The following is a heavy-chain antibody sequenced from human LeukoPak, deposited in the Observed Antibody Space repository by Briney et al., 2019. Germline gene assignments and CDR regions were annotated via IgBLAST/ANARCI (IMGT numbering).Heavy chain of an antibody. CDR1: GYIFTGYY. Sequence: GASVKVSCKASGYIFTGYYMHWVRQAPGQGLEWMGWINPNSGGTNYAQKFQGRVTMTRDTSISTAYMELSRLRSDDTAVYYCARDFTISSSAWGQGTLVTVSS. J-gene: IGHJ5*02. V-gene: IGHV1-2*02. CDR3: ARDFTISSSA. D-gene: IGHD3-9*01. CDR2: INPNSGGT.